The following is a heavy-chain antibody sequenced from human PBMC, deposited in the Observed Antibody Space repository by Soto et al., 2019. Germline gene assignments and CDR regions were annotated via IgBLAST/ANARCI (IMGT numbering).Heavy chain of an antibody. J-gene: IGHJ4*02. V-gene: IGHV4-59*01. Sequence: QVQLQESGPGLVKPSETLSLTCTVSGGSISSYYWSWIRQPPGKGLEWIGYIYYSGSTNYNPSLKCRVTISVDPSKNQFSLKLSSVTAADTAVYYCARRYGGNFDYWGQGTLVTVSS. CDR2: IYYSGST. CDR3: ARRYGGNFDY. D-gene: IGHD3-16*01. CDR1: GGSISSYY.